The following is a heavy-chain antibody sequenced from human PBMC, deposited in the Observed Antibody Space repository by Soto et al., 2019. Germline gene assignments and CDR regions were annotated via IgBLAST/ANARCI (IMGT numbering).Heavy chain of an antibody. CDR1: GFTFSRYP. D-gene: IGHD2-15*01. Sequence: PGGSLRLSCAASGFTFSRYPMTWVRQAPGKGLEWVSDISGSGRTTEYADSVKGRFTISRDNSKNTLYLEMNSLRVDDTAVYYCVRHNGRVVAATENYFDPWGQGALVTVSS. CDR3: VRHNGRVVAATENYFDP. V-gene: IGHV3-23*01. CDR2: ISGSGRTT. J-gene: IGHJ5*02.